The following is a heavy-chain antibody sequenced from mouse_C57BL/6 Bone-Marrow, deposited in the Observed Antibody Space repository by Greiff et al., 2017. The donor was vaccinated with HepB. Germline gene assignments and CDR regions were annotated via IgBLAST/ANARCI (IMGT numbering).Heavy chain of an antibody. D-gene: IGHD3-2*02. Sequence: QVQLQQSGAELVKPGASVKLSCKASGYTFTEYTIHWVKQRSGQGLEWLGWFYPGSDSIKYNEKFKDKATFTADKSSSTVYMALSRLTSEDSAVYFCARHPYSSGYGYAMDYWGQGTSVTVSS. CDR1: GYTFTEYT. CDR3: ARHPYSSGYGYAMDY. CDR2: FYPGSDSI. V-gene: IGHV1-62-2*01. J-gene: IGHJ4*01.